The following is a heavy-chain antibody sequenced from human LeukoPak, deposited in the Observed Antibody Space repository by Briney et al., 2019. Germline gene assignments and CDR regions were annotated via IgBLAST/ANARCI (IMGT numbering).Heavy chain of an antibody. CDR2: IYYSGST. V-gene: IGHV4-59*01. D-gene: IGHD4-17*01. CDR1: GGSISSYY. CDR3: ARGHGGYTIDY. J-gene: IGHJ4*02. Sequence: SETLSLTCTVSGGSISSYYWSWIRQPPGKGLEWIGYIYYSGSTNYNPSLKSRVTISVDTSKNQFSLKLSSVTAADTAVYYCARGHGGYTIDYWGQGTLVTVSS.